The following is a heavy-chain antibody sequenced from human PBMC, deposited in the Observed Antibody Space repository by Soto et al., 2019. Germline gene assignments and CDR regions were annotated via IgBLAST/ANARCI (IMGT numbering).Heavy chain of an antibody. D-gene: IGHD5-12*01. CDR2: IYSGGST. Sequence: GGSLRLSCAASGFTVSSNYMSWVRQAPGKGLEWVSVIYSGGSTYYADSVKGRFTISRHNSKNTLYLQMNSLRAEDTAVYYCARAQTGYSGYDYAGAFDIWGQGTMVTVSS. CDR1: GFTVSSNY. V-gene: IGHV3-53*04. CDR3: ARAQTGYSGYDYAGAFDI. J-gene: IGHJ3*02.